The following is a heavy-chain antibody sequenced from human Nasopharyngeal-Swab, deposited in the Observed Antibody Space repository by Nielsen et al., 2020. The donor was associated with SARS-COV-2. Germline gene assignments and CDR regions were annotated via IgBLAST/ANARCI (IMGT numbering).Heavy chain of an antibody. D-gene: IGHD3-10*01. J-gene: IGHJ5*02. CDR2: IYYSGST. V-gene: IGHV4-31*03. CDR1: GGSISAAAYY. Sequence: LRLSCTVSGGSISAAAYYWIWVRQHPGRGLEWIGYIYYSGSTHYNPPLKSRVTISFDTSKNQFSLNLSSVTAADTAVYYCARDFGDSGTSFDPWGQGTLVTVSS. CDR3: ARDFGDSGTSFDP.